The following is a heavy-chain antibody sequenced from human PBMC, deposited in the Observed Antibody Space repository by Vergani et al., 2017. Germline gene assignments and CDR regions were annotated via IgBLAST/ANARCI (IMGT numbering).Heavy chain of an antibody. CDR1: GSTVSGNY. J-gene: IGHJ5*02. D-gene: IGHD3-10*01. Sequence: ELQLVESGGGLVQPGGSLRLSCAASGSTVSGNYMTWFRPAPGKGLEWVSHIYSGDETYYADYVKGRVTISRDISKNTLHLQINNLRVEDTAVYYCARGNYYGSETYVDPWGQGTLVTVSS. CDR2: IYSGDET. V-gene: IGHV3-66*02. CDR3: ARGNYYGSETYVDP.